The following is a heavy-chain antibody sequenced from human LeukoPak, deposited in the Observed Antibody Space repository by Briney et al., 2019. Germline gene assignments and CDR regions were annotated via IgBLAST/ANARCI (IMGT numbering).Heavy chain of an antibody. V-gene: IGHV3-7*01. J-gene: IGHJ4*02. CDR3: ARELCSGGSCYGDY. CDR2: IKQDGSEK. CDR1: GFTFSSYW. Sequence: TGGSLRLFCAASGFTFSSYWMSWVRQAPGKGLEWVANIKQDGSEKYYVDSVKGRFTISRDNAKNSLYLQMNSLRAEDTAVYYCARELCSGGSCYGDYWGQGTLVTVSS. D-gene: IGHD2-15*01.